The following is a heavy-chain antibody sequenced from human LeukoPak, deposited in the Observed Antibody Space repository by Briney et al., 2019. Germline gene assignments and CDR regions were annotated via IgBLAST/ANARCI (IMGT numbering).Heavy chain of an antibody. J-gene: IGHJ3*02. CDR1: GFTFNTYN. V-gene: IGHV3-21*01. D-gene: IGHD3-10*01. CDR3: ARSDGSGSYFPVYAFDI. Sequence: GGSLRLSCAGSGFTFNTYNMNWVRQAPGKGLEWVSSISSSSSYIYYADSVKGRFTISRDNAKNSLYLQMNSLRAEDTAVYYCARSDGSGSYFPVYAFDIWGQGTMVTVSS. CDR2: ISSSSSYI.